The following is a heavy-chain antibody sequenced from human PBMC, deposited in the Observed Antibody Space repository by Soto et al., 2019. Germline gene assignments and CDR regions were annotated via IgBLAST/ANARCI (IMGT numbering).Heavy chain of an antibody. CDR2: MYYGRST. J-gene: IGHJ5*02. CDR3: ARQGPYCSGGSCYGNWFDP. V-gene: IGHV4-59*08. Sequence: SETLSLTCTVSGGSISSYYWNWIRQSPGKGLEWVGYMYYGRSTNYNPSLKSRVTISGDTSKNQFSLKLSSVTAADTAVYYCARQGPYCSGGSCYGNWFDPWGQGTLVTVSS. CDR1: GGSISSYY. D-gene: IGHD2-15*01.